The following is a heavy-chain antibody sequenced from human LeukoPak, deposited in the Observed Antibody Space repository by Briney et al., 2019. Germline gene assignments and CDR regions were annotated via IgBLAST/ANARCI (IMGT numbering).Heavy chain of an antibody. V-gene: IGHV1-69*06. CDR3: ARDVDRYSSFPHDAFDI. CDR1: GGTFSSYA. J-gene: IGHJ3*02. CDR2: IIPIFGTA. Sequence: ASVKVSCKASGGTFSSYAISWVRQAPGQGLEWMGGIIPIFGTANYAQKFQGRVTITADKSTSTAYMELSSLRSEDTAVYYCARDVDRYSSFPHDAFDIWGQGTMVTVSS. D-gene: IGHD6-6*01.